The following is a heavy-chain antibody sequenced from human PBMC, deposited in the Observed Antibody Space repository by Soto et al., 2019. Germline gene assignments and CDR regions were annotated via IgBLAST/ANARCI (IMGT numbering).Heavy chain of an antibody. J-gene: IGHJ5*02. D-gene: IGHD6-19*01. V-gene: IGHV4-61*08. CDR3: TREQSDDNYFDP. CDR2: IYYSGGT. Sequence: SETLSLTCTVSGAALSSGGYFWTWVRQPPGKGLEWLGYIYYSGGTNYNPSLKNRVSISLDKAKSQFSLRLSSVTAADTAVYYCTREQSDDNYFDPWGQGALVTSPQ. CDR1: GAALSSGGYF.